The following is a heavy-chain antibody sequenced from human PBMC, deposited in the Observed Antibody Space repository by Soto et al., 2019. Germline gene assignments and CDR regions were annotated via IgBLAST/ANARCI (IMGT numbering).Heavy chain of an antibody. CDR1: GYTFTRYD. Sequence: GASVKVSCKASGYTFTRYDINWVRQATGQGLEWMGWMNPNSGNTGYAQKFQGRVTMTRNTSTSTAYMELRSLRSDDTAVYYCARDLGPYYYYMDVWGKGTTVTVSS. V-gene: IGHV1-8*01. CDR2: MNPNSGNT. CDR3: ARDLGPYYYYMDV. D-gene: IGHD3-3*01. J-gene: IGHJ6*03.